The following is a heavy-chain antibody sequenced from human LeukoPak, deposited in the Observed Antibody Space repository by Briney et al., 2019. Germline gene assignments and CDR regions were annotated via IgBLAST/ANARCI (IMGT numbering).Heavy chain of an antibody. V-gene: IGHV3-30*03. Sequence: GGSLRLSCAASGFTFDDYAMHWVRQAPGKGLEWVAVISYDGSNKLYADSVKGRFTISRDNSKNTLYLQMNSLRAEDTAVYYCARNQGEGAFDIWGQGTMVTVS. D-gene: IGHD1-14*01. J-gene: IGHJ3*02. CDR3: ARNQGEGAFDI. CDR1: GFTFDDYA. CDR2: ISYDGSNK.